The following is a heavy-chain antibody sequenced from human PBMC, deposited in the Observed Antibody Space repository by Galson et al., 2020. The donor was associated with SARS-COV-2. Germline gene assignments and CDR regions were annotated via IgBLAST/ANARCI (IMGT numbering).Heavy chain of an antibody. Sequence: GGSLRLSCAASGFTSSSYGMHWVRQAPGKGLEWVAVISYDGSNKYYADSVKGRFTISRDNSKNTLYLQMNSLRAEDTAVYYCAKDVGDDYGDYGPDYWGQGTLVTVSS. CDR2: ISYDGSNK. D-gene: IGHD4-17*01. CDR3: AKDVGDDYGDYGPDY. J-gene: IGHJ4*02. CDR1: GFTSSSYG. V-gene: IGHV3-30*18.